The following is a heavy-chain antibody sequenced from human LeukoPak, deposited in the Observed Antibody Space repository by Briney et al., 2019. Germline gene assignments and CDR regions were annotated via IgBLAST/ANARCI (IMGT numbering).Heavy chain of an antibody. J-gene: IGHJ4*02. CDR2: MSNDGSNK. D-gene: IGHD6-13*01. CDR3: VKSGIAAAGQRGYFDY. Sequence: GGSLRLSCAASGFTFSSYGMHWVRQAPGKGLEWVAVMSNDGSNKYYADSVKGRFTISRDSAKNTQYLQMNSLRAEDTGIYYCVKSGIAAAGQRGYFDYWGQGTLVTVSS. V-gene: IGHV3-30*18. CDR1: GFTFSSYG.